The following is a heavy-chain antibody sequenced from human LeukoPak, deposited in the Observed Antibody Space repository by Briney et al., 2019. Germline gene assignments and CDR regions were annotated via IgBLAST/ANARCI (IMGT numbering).Heavy chain of an antibody. J-gene: IGHJ4*02. D-gene: IGHD3-3*01. CDR3: ARVGISEWLLEDY. CDR2: IKQDESEK. V-gene: IGHV3-7*01. CDR1: GFNMGSYW. Sequence: PGGSLRLSCVASGFNMGSYWMSWVRQTPGKGLEWVANIKQDESEKYYVESVKGRFTISRDNAQNSVYLQMNNLRVEDTALYYCARVGISEWLLEDYWGRETLVIVSS.